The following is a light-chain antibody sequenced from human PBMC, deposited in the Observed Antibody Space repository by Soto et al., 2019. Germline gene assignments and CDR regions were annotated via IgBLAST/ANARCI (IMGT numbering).Light chain of an antibody. Sequence: EIVLTQSPGTLSLTPGERATLSCRASQTISSSYLAWYQHKPGQAPRLLIYGASSRSTGVPARFSGSSSGTDFTLTIGRLEPDDFAVYYCQHYSGSLWTFGQGTKVEIK. J-gene: IGKJ1*01. CDR3: QHYSGSLWT. V-gene: IGKV3-20*01. CDR2: GAS. CDR1: QTISSSY.